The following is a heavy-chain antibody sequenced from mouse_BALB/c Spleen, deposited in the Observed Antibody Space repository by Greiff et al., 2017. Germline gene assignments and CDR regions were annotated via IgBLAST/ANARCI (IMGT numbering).Heavy chain of an antibody. CDR3: TRAYYRYDRYFDV. V-gene: IGHV1-69*02. D-gene: IGHD2-14*01. CDR1: GYTFTSYW. Sequence: QVQLQQPGAELVRPGSSVKLSCKASGYTFTSYWINWVKQRPGQGLEWIGNIYPSDSYTNYNQKFKDKATLTVDKSSSTAYMQLSSPTSEDSAVYYCTRAYYRYDRYFDVWGAGTTVTVSS. J-gene: IGHJ1*01. CDR2: IYPSDSYT.